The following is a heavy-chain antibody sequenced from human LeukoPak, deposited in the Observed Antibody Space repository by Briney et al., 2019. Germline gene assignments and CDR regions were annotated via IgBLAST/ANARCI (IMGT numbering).Heavy chain of an antibody. CDR3: ARVAIFGVAPYYYYYMDV. J-gene: IGHJ6*03. Sequence: SETLSLTCTVSGGSISSSSYYWGWIRQPPGKGLEWIGSIYYSGSTYYNPSLKSRVTISVDTSKNQFSLKLSSVTAADTAVYYCARVAIFGVAPYYYYYMDVWGKGTTVTVSS. CDR2: IYYSGST. V-gene: IGHV4-39*07. CDR1: GGSISSSSYY. D-gene: IGHD3-3*01.